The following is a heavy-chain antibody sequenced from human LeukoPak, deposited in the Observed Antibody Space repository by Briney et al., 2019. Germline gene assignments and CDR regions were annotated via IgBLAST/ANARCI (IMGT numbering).Heavy chain of an antibody. D-gene: IGHD2-2*01. Sequence: GGSLRLPCAASVFTFSSYSMNWVRQAPGKGLECVSSISSSSSYIYYADSVKGRFTISRDNAKNSLYLQMNSLRAEDTAVYYCAKGRYCSSTSCPPDYMDVWGKGTTVTVSS. CDR2: ISSSSSYI. CDR1: VFTFSSYS. V-gene: IGHV3-21*01. CDR3: AKGRYCSSTSCPPDYMDV. J-gene: IGHJ6*03.